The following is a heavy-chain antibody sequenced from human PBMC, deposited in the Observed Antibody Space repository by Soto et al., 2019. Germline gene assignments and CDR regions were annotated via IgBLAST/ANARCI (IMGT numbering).Heavy chain of an antibody. Sequence: ASVKVSCKASGYTFTSYYMHWVRQAPGQGLEWMGIINPSGGSTSYAQKFQGRVTMTRDTSTSTVYMELSSLRSEDTAVYYCALWPGDSSSWYGPFDHWGQGTLVTVSS. J-gene: IGHJ4*02. V-gene: IGHV1-46*01. D-gene: IGHD6-13*01. CDR2: INPSGGST. CDR3: ALWPGDSSSWYGPFDH. CDR1: GYTFTSYY.